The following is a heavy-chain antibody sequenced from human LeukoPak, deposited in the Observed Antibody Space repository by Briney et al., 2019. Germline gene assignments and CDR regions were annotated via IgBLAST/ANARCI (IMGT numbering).Heavy chain of an antibody. CDR2: IWYGGSNK. CDR3: AKGGSNYDEIEGRRDAFDI. CDR1: GFTFSSHG. Sequence: QAGGSLRLSCAASGFTFSSHGMHWVRQAPGKGLEWVAVIWYGGSNKYYADSVKGRFTISRDNSKNTLYLQMNSLRAEDTAVYYCAKGGSNYDEIEGRRDAFDIWGQGTMVTVSS. J-gene: IGHJ3*02. V-gene: IGHV3-30*02. D-gene: IGHD4-11*01.